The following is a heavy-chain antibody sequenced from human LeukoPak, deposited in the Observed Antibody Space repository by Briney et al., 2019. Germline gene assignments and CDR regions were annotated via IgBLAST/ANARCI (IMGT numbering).Heavy chain of an antibody. CDR3: ARDARSVRRVIPYFDY. CDR1: GFTFSSYE. Sequence: GGSLRLSCAASGFTFSSYEMNWVRQAPGKGLEWVSYISSGGETIYYADSVNGRFTISRDNAKNSLYLQMNSLRGEDTAVYYCARDARSVRRVIPYFDYWGQGTLVTVSS. D-gene: IGHD3-10*01. CDR2: ISSGGETI. J-gene: IGHJ4*02. V-gene: IGHV3-48*03.